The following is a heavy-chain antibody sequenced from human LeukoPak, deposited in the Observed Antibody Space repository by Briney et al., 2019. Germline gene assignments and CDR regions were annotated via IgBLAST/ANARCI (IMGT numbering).Heavy chain of an antibody. J-gene: IGHJ4*02. CDR2: INPNSGGT. CDR1: GYTFTGYY. Sequence: GASVKVSCKASGYTFTGYYMHCVRRAPGQGLEWMGWINPNSGGTNYAQKFQSRVTMTRDTSISTAYMELSRLRSDDTAVYYCASVARNLYSSSWYPFGYWGQGTLVTVSS. V-gene: IGHV1-2*02. D-gene: IGHD6-13*01. CDR3: ASVARNLYSSSWYPFGY.